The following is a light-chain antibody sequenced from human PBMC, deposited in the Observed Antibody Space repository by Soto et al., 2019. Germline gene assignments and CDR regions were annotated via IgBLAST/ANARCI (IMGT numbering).Light chain of an antibody. Sequence: EIIVTQSPATLSVSPGERATLSCRASQSVNNNLAWYQQKPGQAPRLLIYGASTRATGIPARCGGSGYGTEFTLTISSLKSEDFAIYYGQQYNNWPLLTFGGGTKVEIK. CDR2: GAS. CDR3: QQYNNWPLLT. J-gene: IGKJ4*01. CDR1: QSVNNN. V-gene: IGKV3-15*01.